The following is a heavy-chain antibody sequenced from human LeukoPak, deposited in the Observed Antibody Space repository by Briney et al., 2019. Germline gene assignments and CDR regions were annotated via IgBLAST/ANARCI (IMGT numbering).Heavy chain of an antibody. V-gene: IGHV4-34*01. CDR1: GGSFSGYY. D-gene: IGHD2-2*01. CDR3: ATLCSTSSYQRYLGY. J-gene: IGHJ4*02. CDR2: INHSGST. Sequence: SETLSLTCAVYGGSFSGYYWSWIRQPPGKGLEWIGEINHSGSTNYNPSLKSRVTISVDTSKNQFSLKLSSVTAAGTAVYYCATLCSTSSYQRYLGYWGQGTLVTVSS.